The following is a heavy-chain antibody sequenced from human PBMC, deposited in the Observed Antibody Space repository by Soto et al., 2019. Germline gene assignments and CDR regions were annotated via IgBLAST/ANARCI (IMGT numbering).Heavy chain of an antibody. V-gene: IGHV4-59*01. J-gene: IGHJ4*02. CDR1: GGSISSYY. D-gene: IGHD2-8*01. CDR3: ARGSRYCTNGVCYDY. Sequence: SETLSLTCTVSGGSISSYYWSWIRQPPGKGLEWIGYIYYSGSTNYNPSLKSRVTISVDTSKNQFSLKLSSVTAADTAVYYCARGSRYCTNGVCYDYWGQGTLDTVSS. CDR2: IYYSGST.